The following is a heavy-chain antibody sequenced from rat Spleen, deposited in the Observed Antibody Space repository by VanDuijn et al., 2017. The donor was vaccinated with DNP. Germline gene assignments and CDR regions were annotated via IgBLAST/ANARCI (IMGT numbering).Heavy chain of an antibody. CDR2: ISYDGGSP. Sequence: EVQLVESGGGLVQPGRSLKLSCVGSGFTFSDYNMAWVRQAPKKGLEWVATISYDGGSPNYRDSVKGRFTISRDNAKSTLYLQMNSLRSEDTATYYCARGGRSYFDYWGQGVMVTVSS. CDR1: GFTFSDYN. CDR3: ARGGRSYFDY. D-gene: IGHD1-11*01. J-gene: IGHJ2*01. V-gene: IGHV5-7*01.